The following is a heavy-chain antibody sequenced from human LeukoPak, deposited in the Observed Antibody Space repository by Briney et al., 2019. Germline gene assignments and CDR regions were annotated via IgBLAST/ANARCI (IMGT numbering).Heavy chain of an antibody. D-gene: IGHD6-19*01. J-gene: IGHJ3*02. Sequence: PSETLSLTCTVVGGSISSSNWWIWVRQPPGQGLEWIGEFYHSGRTNYHASLKSRVTISVDKPKNQLSLKVTSVTAADTAVYYCARGRQWRVGDAFDIWGQGTTVIVSS. V-gene: IGHV4-4*02. CDR1: GGSISSSNW. CDR3: ARGRQWRVGDAFDI. CDR2: FYHSGRT.